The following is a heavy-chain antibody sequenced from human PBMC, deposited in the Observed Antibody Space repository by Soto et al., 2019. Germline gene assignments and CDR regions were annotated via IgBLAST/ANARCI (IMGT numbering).Heavy chain of an antibody. Sequence: PGGSLRLSCAASGFTFSSYSMNWVRQAPGKGLEWVSYISSSSSTIYNADSVKGRFTISRDNGKNSLYLQMNSLRAEDTAVYYCARALGSARAHAPDVWGQGTTLTVSS. CDR3: ARALGSARAHAPDV. CDR2: ISSSSSTI. D-gene: IGHD3-10*01. V-gene: IGHV3-48*01. CDR1: GFTFSSYS. J-gene: IGHJ6*02.